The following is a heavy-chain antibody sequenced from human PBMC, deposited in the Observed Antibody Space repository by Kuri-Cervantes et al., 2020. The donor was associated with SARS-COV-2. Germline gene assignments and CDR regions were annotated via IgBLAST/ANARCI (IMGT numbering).Heavy chain of an antibody. D-gene: IGHD1-26*01. CDR3: ARDKSGSYYDAFDI. J-gene: IGHJ3*02. CDR2: IYYSGST. Sequence: SETLSLTCTVSGGSISSHYWSWIRQPPGKGLEWIGYIYYSGSTNYNPSPKSRVTISVDTSKNQFSLKLSSVTAADTAVYYCARDKSGSYYDAFDIWGQGTMVTVSS. V-gene: IGHV4-59*11. CDR1: GGSISSHY.